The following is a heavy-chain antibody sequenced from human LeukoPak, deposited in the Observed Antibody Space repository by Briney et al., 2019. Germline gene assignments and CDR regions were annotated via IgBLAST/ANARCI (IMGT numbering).Heavy chain of an antibody. V-gene: IGHV1-18*01. D-gene: IGHD2-2*01. CDR1: GYTFTSYG. Sequence: ASVEVSCKASGYTFTSYGISWVRQAPGQGLEWMGWISAYNGNTNYAQKLQGRVTMTTDTSTSTAYMELRSLRSDDTAVYYCARASTSPNWFDPWGQGTLVTVSS. J-gene: IGHJ5*02. CDR2: ISAYNGNT. CDR3: ARASTSPNWFDP.